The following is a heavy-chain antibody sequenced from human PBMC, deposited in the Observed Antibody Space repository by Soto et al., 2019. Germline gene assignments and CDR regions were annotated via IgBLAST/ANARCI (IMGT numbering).Heavy chain of an antibody. D-gene: IGHD6-6*01. CDR2: IRTRKNRYVT. J-gene: IGHJ6*02. CDR3: ARIEYGVDV. Sequence: EVQLVQSGGGRVQPGGSLKLSCEASGFTFSVSAIHWVRLASGKGLEWVGHIRTRKNRYVTTYAASVKGRFSLSRDDSKNTAYLRMNSLKTEDTAVYYCARIEYGVDVWGQGTTVIVS. CDR1: GFTFSVSA. V-gene: IGHV3-73*02.